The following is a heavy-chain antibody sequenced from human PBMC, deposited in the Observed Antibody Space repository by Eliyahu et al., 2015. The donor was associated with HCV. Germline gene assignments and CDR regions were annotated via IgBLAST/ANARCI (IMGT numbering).Heavy chain of an antibody. CDR1: GFTFSSXA. Sequence: EVQLLESGGGLVQPGGSLRLSCAASGFTFSSXAMSWVRQAPGKGLGWVSAISGSGGSTYYADSVKGRFTISRDNSKNTLYLQMNSLRAEDTAVYYCAKDPIIGRIVVVPAANIFQHWGQGTLVTVSS. D-gene: IGHD2-2*01. V-gene: IGHV3-23*01. CDR3: AKDPIIGRIVVVPAANIFQH. J-gene: IGHJ1*01. CDR2: ISGSGGST.